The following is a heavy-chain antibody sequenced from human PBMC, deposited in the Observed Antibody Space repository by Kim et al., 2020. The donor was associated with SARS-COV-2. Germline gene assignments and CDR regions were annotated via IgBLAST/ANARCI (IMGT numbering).Heavy chain of an antibody. CDR3: ARDRVAGLPWYFDL. D-gene: IGHD6-19*01. Sequence: IPSLKGRVTISLATSKNQFSLKLGSVTAADTAVYYCARDRVAGLPWYFDLWGRGTLVTVSS. V-gene: IGHV4-31*02. J-gene: IGHJ2*01.